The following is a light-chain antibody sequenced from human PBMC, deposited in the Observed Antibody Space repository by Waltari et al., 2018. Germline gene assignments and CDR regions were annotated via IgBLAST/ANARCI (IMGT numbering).Light chain of an antibody. Sequence: EVVLTQSPATLSLSPGERATLSCRASQSVSVYLAWYQQKPGQAPRPLIYDASDRATGVPARFSGSGSGTDFTLTISSLEPEDFAVYYCQQRTDRPPVTFGQGTRVEMK. CDR1: QSVSVY. CDR2: DAS. V-gene: IGKV3-11*01. J-gene: IGKJ1*01. CDR3: QQRTDRPPVT.